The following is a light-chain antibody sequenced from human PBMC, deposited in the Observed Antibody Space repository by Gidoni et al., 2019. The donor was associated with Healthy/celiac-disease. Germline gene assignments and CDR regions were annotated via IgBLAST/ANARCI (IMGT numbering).Light chain of an antibody. Sequence: QTVVTQEPSFSVSPGGTVPLPCGLSSGSVSTSYYPSWYQQTPGQAPRTLSYSTNTRSSGVPDRFSGSILGNKAALTITGAQADDESDYYCVLYMGSGIRVFGGGTKLTVL. CDR3: VLYMGSGIRV. J-gene: IGLJ3*02. V-gene: IGLV8-61*01. CDR1: SGSVSTSYY. CDR2: STN.